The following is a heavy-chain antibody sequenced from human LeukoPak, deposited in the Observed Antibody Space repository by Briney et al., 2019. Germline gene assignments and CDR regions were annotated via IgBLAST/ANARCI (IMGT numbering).Heavy chain of an antibody. CDR3: AKNYGSGSQYYFDY. J-gene: IGHJ4*02. CDR1: GYTFTGYY. CDR2: INPNSGGT. V-gene: IGHV1-2*06. D-gene: IGHD3-10*01. Sequence: ASVKVSCKASGYTFTGYYMHWVRQAPGQRLEGMGRINPNSGGTNYAQKFQGRVTMTRDTSISTAYMDLSRLRSYDTAVYYCAKNYGSGSQYYFDYWGQGTLVTVSS.